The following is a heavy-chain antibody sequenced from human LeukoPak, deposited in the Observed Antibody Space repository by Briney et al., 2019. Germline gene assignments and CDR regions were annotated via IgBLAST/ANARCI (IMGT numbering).Heavy chain of an antibody. CDR3: AKEKTTGTYYVDY. CDR1: GFTFSSYW. D-gene: IGHD1-7*01. Sequence: GGPLRLSCAASGFTFSSYWMSWVRRAPGKGLEWVANIKQDGSDKYYVDSVKGRFTISRDNAKNSLYLQMNSLRAEDTAVYYCAKEKTTGTYYVDYWGQGTLVTVSS. CDR2: IKQDGSDK. J-gene: IGHJ4*02. V-gene: IGHV3-7*01.